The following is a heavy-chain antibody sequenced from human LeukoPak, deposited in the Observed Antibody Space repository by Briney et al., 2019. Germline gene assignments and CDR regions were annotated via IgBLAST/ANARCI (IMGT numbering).Heavy chain of an antibody. CDR3: ARRVGTQYYFDY. D-gene: IGHD3-16*01. CDR1: GFTVSSTY. Sequence: GGSLRLSCAASGFTVSSTYMSWVRQAPGKGLEWVSVIYSGGTTYYADSVKGRFTISRDNSKNTLYLQMNSLRAEDTAVYYCARRVGTQYYFDYWGQGTLVTVSS. J-gene: IGHJ4*02. CDR2: IYSGGTT. V-gene: IGHV3-53*01.